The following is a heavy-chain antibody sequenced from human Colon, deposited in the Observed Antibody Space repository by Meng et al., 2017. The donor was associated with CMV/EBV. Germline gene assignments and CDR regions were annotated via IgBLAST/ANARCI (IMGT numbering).Heavy chain of an antibody. D-gene: IGHD3-10*01. V-gene: IGHV3-7*01. CDR3: ARDQLARGVKPAGGLDV. CDR1: GFTFNNYW. CDR2: IRHDAGNEQ. Sequence: GGSLRLSCAGSGFTFNNYWMTWVRQAPGKGLEWVANIRHDAGNEQYYLESVKGRFTISRDNARNSVYLKINSLRADDTAVYYCARDQLARGVKPAGGLDVWGQGTTVTVSS. J-gene: IGHJ6*02.